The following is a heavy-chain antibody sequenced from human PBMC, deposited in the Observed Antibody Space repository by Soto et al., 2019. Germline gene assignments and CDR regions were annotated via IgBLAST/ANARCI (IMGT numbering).Heavy chain of an antibody. CDR1: GFLFSTSGVG. V-gene: IGHV2-5*02. CDR3: AHTTRGYDYFDY. J-gene: IGHJ4*02. CDR2: TYWDDDK. D-gene: IGHD5-12*01. Sequence: GSGPTLVNPTQTLTLTCTFSGFLFSTSGVGVGWIRQPPGKALEWLALTYWDDDKRYRPSLKSRLTIIKDTSKKEVVLTMTNMGPVDTATYYCAHTTRGYDYFDYWGQGTLVTVSS.